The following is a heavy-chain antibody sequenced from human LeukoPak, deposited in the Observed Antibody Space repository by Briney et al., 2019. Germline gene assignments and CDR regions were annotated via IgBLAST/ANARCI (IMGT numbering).Heavy chain of an antibody. CDR1: GYTFTGYY. V-gene: IGHV1-2*02. CDR2: INPNSGGT. Sequence: ASVKVSCKASGYTFTGYYMNWVRQAPGQGLEWMGWINPNSGGTNCAQKFQGRVTMTRDTSISTAYMELSRLRSDDTAVYYCARAEGFVRSTSADYWGQGTLVTVSS. J-gene: IGHJ4*02. CDR3: ARAEGFVRSTSADY. D-gene: IGHD2-2*01.